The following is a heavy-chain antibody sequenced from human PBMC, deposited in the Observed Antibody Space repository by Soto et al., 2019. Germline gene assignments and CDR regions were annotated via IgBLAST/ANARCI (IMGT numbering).Heavy chain of an antibody. CDR2: INEDGSEE. Sequence: EVQMVASGGGLVQPGGSLRLSCAASGFSISDYWMSWVRPAPGKGLEWVGNINEDGSEENYVDSVKGRFTISRDNARNSLYLQMNSLRVEDTAVYYCCPRWVGGQGTLVTFSS. CDR1: GFSISDYW. V-gene: IGHV3-7*01. D-gene: IGHD1-26*01. J-gene: IGHJ4*02. CDR3: CPRWV.